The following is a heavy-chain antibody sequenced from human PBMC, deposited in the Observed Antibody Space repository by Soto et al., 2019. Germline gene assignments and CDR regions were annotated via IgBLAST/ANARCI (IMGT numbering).Heavy chain of an antibody. CDR2: INAGNGNT. Sequence: GASVKVSCKASGYTFTSYAMLWVRQAPGQRLEWMGWINAGNGNTKYSQKFQGRVTITRDTSASTAYMELNSLRAEDTAVYYCAKVALAAAGAYYFDYWGQGTLVTVSS. CDR3: AKVALAAAGAYYFDY. CDR1: GYTFTSYA. V-gene: IGHV1-3*01. J-gene: IGHJ4*02. D-gene: IGHD6-13*01.